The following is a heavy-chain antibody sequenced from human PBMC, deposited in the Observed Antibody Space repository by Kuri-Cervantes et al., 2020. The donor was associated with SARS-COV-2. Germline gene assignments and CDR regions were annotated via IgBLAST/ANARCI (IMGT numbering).Heavy chain of an antibody. Sequence: GESLKISCLASGFTFSSQWMFWVRQVPGKGLMWLSRINNDGSSTIYVDSVKGRFTTSRDNAKNSVFLQMNSLRPEDTGVYYCAMTGSYTSYGLGHWGRGTLVTVSS. CDR1: GFTFSSQW. D-gene: IGHD5-18*01. CDR3: AMTGSYTSYGLGH. J-gene: IGHJ4*02. CDR2: INNDGSST. V-gene: IGHV3-74*01.